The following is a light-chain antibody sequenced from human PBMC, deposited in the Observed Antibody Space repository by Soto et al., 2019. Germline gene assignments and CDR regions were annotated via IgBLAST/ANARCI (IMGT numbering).Light chain of an antibody. CDR3: QQYGSLPLT. CDR2: GAS. V-gene: IGKV3-20*01. J-gene: IGKJ1*01. CDR1: QSVSSY. Sequence: ENVLKQSPATLSLSPGERASLSCRASQSVSSYLAWYQQKPGQAPRLLIYGASSRATGIPDRVSGSGSGTDFTLTISRLEPEDFAVYYCQQYGSLPLTFGQGTKVDIK.